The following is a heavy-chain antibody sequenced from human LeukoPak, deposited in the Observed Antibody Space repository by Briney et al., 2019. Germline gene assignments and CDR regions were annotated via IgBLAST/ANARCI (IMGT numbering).Heavy chain of an antibody. CDR2: IKQDGSEK. V-gene: IGHV3-7*01. J-gene: IGHJ4*02. CDR1: GFTLSSNW. Sequence: GGSLRLSCAASGFTLSSNWMNWVRQAPGKGLEWVAIIKQDGSEKYYVDSVKGRFTISRDNAKNSLYLQMNSLRAEDTAVYYCARGNGFIIDYWGQGTLVTVSS. D-gene: IGHD2-8*01. CDR3: ARGNGFIIDY.